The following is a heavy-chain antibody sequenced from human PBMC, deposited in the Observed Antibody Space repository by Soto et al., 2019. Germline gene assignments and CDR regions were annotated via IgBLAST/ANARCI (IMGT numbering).Heavy chain of an antibody. V-gene: IGHV1-69*04. J-gene: IGHJ5*02. CDR2: IIPILGIA. Sequence: ASVTVSCKASEGTFSSHTISWVRQAPGQGLEWMGRIIPILGIANYAQKFQGRVTITADKSTSTAYMELSSLRSEDTAVYYCARDPGPNSTPWGQGTLVTVSS. CDR3: ARDPGPNSTP. CDR1: EGTFSSHT.